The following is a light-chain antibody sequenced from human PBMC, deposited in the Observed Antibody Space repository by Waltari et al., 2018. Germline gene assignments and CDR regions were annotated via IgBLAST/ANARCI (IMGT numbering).Light chain of an antibody. CDR1: QSISSGS. Sequence: VLTQSPGSLSLSPGERAILSCTASQSISSGSLVWYQQQRGQAPRLVSYGAYRRASGIPDRFSGSGSGTDFTLIISRLEPEDSAVYYCQHYDRSPCIFGQGTNIEIK. J-gene: IGKJ2*02. CDR2: GAY. CDR3: QHYDRSPCI. V-gene: IGKV3-20*01.